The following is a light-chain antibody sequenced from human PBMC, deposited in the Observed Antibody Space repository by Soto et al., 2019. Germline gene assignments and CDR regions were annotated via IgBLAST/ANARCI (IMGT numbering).Light chain of an antibody. J-gene: IGKJ3*01. CDR2: AAS. V-gene: IGKV1-27*01. Sequence: DIQMTQSPPSLSASVGDRVTITCRASQDIRNFVAWYQQKPGKAPKLLIYAASTLQSGVPSRYSGSGSETDFTITINSLQPEDVATYSCQKYSSVPVFGPGTKVEIK. CDR1: QDIRNF. CDR3: QKYSSVPV.